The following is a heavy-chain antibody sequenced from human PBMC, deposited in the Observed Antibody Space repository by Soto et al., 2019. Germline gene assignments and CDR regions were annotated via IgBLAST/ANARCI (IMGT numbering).Heavy chain of an antibody. CDR2: ISGSGGST. D-gene: IGHD3-9*01. CDR3: AKGGILRYFDWLSNEPDYYYGMDV. V-gene: IGHV3-23*01. J-gene: IGHJ6*02. Sequence: PGGSLRLSCAASGFTFSSYAMSWVRQAPGKGLEWVSAISGSGGSTYYADSVKGRFTISRDNSKNTLYLQMNSLRAEDTAVYYCAKGGILRYFDWLSNEPDYYYGMDVWGQGTTVNVSS. CDR1: GFTFSSYA.